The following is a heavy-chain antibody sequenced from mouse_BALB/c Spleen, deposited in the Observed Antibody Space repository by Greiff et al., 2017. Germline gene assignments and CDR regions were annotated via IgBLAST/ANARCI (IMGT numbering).Heavy chain of an antibody. CDR2: ISSGGSYT. CDR1: GFTFSSYT. Sequence: EVHLVESGGGLVKPGGSLKLSCAASGFTFSSYTMSWVRQTPEKRLEWVATISSGGSYTYYPDSVKGRFTISRDNAKNTLYLQMSSLKSEDTAMYYCTKMGEYDYDGFAYWGQGTLVTVSA. J-gene: IGHJ3*01. V-gene: IGHV5-6-4*01. CDR3: TKMGEYDYDGFAY. D-gene: IGHD2-4*01.